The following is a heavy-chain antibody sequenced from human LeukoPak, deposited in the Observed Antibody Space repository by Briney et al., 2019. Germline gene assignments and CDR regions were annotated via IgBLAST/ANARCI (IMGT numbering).Heavy chain of an antibody. CDR2: INHSGST. CDR3: ARGRRLGYCSSTSCYGRYI. J-gene: IGHJ4*02. V-gene: IGHV4-34*01. CDR1: GGSFSGYY. D-gene: IGHD2-2*01. Sequence: SETLSLTRAVYGGSFSGYYWSWIRQPPGKGLEWIGEINHSGSTNYNPSLKSRVTISVDTSKNQFSLKLSSVTAADTAVYYCARGRRLGYCSSTSCYGRYIWGQGTPVTVSS.